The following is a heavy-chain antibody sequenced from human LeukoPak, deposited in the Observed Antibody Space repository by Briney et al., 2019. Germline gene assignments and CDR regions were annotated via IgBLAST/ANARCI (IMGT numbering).Heavy chain of an antibody. D-gene: IGHD3-10*01. CDR1: GGSISNSNYY. V-gene: IGHV4-39*01. Sequence: PSETLSLTCTVSGGSISNSNYYWGWIRQPPGKELEWIGNIFYTGTTYYNPSLKSRVTIAVDTSKNQFSLKLSSVTAADTAVYYCARSYGSGTQSWYFDVWGRGNLFTVSS. CDR3: ARSYGSGTQSWYFDV. J-gene: IGHJ2*01. CDR2: IFYTGTT.